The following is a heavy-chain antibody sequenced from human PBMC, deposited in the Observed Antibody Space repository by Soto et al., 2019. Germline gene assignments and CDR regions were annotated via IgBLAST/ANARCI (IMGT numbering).Heavy chain of an antibody. V-gene: IGHV4-30-4*01. CDR3: ARDGAEMATIGWFDP. CDR2: IYYSGST. J-gene: IGHJ5*02. Sequence: SETLSLTCTVSGGSISSGDYYWSWIRQPPGKGLEWIGYIYYSGSTYYNPSLKSRVTISVDTSKNQFSLKLSSVTAADTAVYYCARDGAEMATIGWFDPWGQGTLVTVSS. CDR1: GGSISSGDYY. D-gene: IGHD5-12*01.